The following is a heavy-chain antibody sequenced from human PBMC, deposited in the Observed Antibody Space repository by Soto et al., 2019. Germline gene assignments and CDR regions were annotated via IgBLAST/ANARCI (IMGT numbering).Heavy chain of an antibody. CDR3: AREGQLGEYFQH. Sequence: QVQLVQSGAEVKKPGSSVKVSCKASGGTFSSYAISWVRQAPGQGLEWMGGIIPIFGTANYAQKFQGRVTITADEATSTAYMELSSLRSEDTTVYYCAREGQLGEYFQHWGQGTLVTVSS. J-gene: IGHJ1*01. CDR1: GGTFSSYA. D-gene: IGHD6-13*01. CDR2: IIPIFGTA. V-gene: IGHV1-69*12.